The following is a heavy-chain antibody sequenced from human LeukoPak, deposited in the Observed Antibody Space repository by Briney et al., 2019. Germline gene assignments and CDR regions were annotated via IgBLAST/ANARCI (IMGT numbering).Heavy chain of an antibody. J-gene: IGHJ4*02. CDR2: ICGSGDST. Sequence: PGGSLRLSCAASVFTFSSDAMSWVRQAPGKGLEWVSTICGSGDSTYYADSVKGRFTISRDNSKNTLYLQMNSLRAEDTAVYYCAKVPGVSCYSWVDYWGQGALVTVSS. CDR3: AKVPGVSCYSWVDY. D-gene: IGHD2-15*01. V-gene: IGHV3-23*01. CDR1: VFTFSSDA.